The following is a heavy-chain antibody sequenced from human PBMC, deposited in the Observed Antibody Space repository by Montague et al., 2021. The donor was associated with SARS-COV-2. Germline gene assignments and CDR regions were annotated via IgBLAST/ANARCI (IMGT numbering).Heavy chain of an antibody. CDR2: IYYSGST. Sequence: SETLSLTCTVSGGSISSSSYYWGWIRQPPGKGLEWIGSIYYSGSTYYNPSLKSRVTISVDTSKNQFSLKLSSVTAAGTAVYCCARVGRQQLVRLSGMDVWGQGTTVTVSS. CDR1: GGSISSSSYY. CDR3: ARVGRQQLVRLSGMDV. J-gene: IGHJ6*02. V-gene: IGHV4-39*07. D-gene: IGHD6-13*01.